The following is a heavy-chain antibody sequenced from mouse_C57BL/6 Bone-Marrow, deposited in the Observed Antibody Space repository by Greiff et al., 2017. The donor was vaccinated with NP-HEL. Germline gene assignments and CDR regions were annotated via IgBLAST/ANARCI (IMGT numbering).Heavy chain of an antibody. J-gene: IGHJ2*01. V-gene: IGHV1-15*01. D-gene: IGHD2-3*01. CDR2: IDPETGGT. CDR3: TRGPMGLLRGY. CDR1: GYTFTDYE. Sequence: QVQLQQSGAELVRPGASVTLSCKASGYTFTDYEMHWVKQTPVHGLEWIGAIDPETGGTAYNQKFKGKAILTADKSSSTAYMELRSLTSEDSAVYYWTRGPMGLLRGYWGQGTTLTVSS.